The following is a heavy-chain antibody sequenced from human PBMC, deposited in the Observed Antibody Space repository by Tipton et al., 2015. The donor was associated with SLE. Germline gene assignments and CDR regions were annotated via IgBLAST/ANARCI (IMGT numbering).Heavy chain of an antibody. CDR2: ITSSSSYI. V-gene: IGHV3-21*01. CDR3: AREGGGYDSPFDS. D-gene: IGHD5-12*01. CDR1: GFTVSSNY. Sequence: SLRLSCAASGFTVSSNYLSWVRQAPGKGLEWVSCITSSSSYIYYAASVKGRFTISRDNAQNSLYLQMNSLRAEDTAVYYCAREGGGYDSPFDSWGQGILGTVSS. J-gene: IGHJ4*02.